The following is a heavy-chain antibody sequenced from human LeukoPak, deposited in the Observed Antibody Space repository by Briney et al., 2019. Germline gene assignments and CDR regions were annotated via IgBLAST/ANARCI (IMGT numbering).Heavy chain of an antibody. CDR2: SSAYNGNT. D-gene: IGHD6-19*01. Sequence: GASVKVSCKASGYTFTSYGISWVRQAPGQGREWMGWSSAYNGNTNYAQKLQGRVTMTTDTSTSTAYMELRSLRSDDTAVYHCARSQPPYSSGRGDAFDIWGQGTMVTVSS. J-gene: IGHJ3*02. CDR1: GYTFTSYG. CDR3: ARSQPPYSSGRGDAFDI. V-gene: IGHV1-18*01.